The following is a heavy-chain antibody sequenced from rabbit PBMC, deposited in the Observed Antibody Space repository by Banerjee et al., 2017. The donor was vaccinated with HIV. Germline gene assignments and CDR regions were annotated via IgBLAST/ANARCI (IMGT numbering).Heavy chain of an antibody. J-gene: IGHJ4*01. CDR3: ARGGLVVGLNL. CDR2: IHPDYGST. Sequence: QEQLEESGGDLVKPEGSLTLTCTASGFSFSSSGWICWVRQAPGKGLEWIAYIHPDYGSTDYASWVNGRFTISLDNAQNTVFLQMTSLTAADTATYFCARGGLVVGLNLWGPGTLVTVS. CDR1: GFSFSSSGW. V-gene: IGHV1S45*01. D-gene: IGHD4-2*01.